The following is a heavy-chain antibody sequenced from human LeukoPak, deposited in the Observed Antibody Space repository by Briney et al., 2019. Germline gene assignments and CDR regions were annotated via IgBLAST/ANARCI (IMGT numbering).Heavy chain of an antibody. CDR1: GFTFSTYW. J-gene: IGHJ4*02. Sequence: GGSLRLSCAASGFTFSTYWMSWVRQAPGKGLEWVANIKQNESEKYYVDSVKGRFTISRDNAKNSLYLQINSLRAEDTAVYYCARGGGNFDYWGQGTLVTVSS. CDR3: ARGGGNFDY. D-gene: IGHD1-1*01. CDR2: IKQNESEK. V-gene: IGHV3-7*01.